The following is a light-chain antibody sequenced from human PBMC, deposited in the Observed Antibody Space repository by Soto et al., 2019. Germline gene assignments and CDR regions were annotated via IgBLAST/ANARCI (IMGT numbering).Light chain of an antibody. CDR2: GAS. CDR1: QSVSSTY. J-gene: IGKJ1*01. CDR3: QQYDTSPWT. Sequence: EIVLTQSPGTLSLSPGDRVTLSCRASQSVSSTYLAWNQQTPGQAPRLLIYGASSRATGIPDRFSGSGSGTDFTLTISRLEPEEFAVYYCQQYDTSPWTFGQGTKVEIK. V-gene: IGKV3-20*01.